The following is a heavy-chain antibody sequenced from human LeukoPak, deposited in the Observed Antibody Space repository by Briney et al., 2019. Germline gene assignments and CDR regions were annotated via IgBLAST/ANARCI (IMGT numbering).Heavy chain of an antibody. D-gene: IGHD3-22*01. CDR3: ARLPDYYDSSGFDY. V-gene: IGHV4-59*08. CDR2: IYYSGST. Sequence: PSETLSLTCTVSGGSISNYYWSWIRQPPGKGLEWIGYIYYSGSTNYNPSLKSRVTISVDTSKNQFSLKLSSVTAADTAVYYCARLPDYYDSSGFDYWGQGTLVTVSS. J-gene: IGHJ4*02. CDR1: GGSISNYY.